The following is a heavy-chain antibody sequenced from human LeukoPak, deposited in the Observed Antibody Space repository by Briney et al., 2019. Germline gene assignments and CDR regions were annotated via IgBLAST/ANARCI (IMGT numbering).Heavy chain of an antibody. CDR3: ARSPRSGYYFDY. CDR1: GFTFSSYA. J-gene: IGHJ4*02. CDR2: ISSNGGST. D-gene: IGHD3-3*01. Sequence: GGSLRLSCAASGFTFSSYAMHWVRQAPGKGLEYVSVISSNGGSTYYANSVKGRFTISRDNSKNTLYLQMGSLRAEDMAVYYCARSPRSGYYFDYWGQGTLVTVSS. V-gene: IGHV3-64*01.